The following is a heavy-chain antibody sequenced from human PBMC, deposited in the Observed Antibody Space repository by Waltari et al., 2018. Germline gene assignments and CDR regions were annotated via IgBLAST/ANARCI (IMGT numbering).Heavy chain of an antibody. Sequence: EVQLVESVGGLVQPGGSLRLSSAASGCPFRNYWFPWVRQAPGKGLVWVSRINSDGSSTSYADSVKGRFTISRDNAKNTLYLQMNSLRAEDTAVYYCATLGTGISDAFDIWGQGTMVTVSS. D-gene: IGHD3-10*01. CDR2: INSDGSST. CDR1: GCPFRNYW. J-gene: IGHJ3*02. CDR3: ATLGTGISDAFDI. V-gene: IGHV3-74*01.